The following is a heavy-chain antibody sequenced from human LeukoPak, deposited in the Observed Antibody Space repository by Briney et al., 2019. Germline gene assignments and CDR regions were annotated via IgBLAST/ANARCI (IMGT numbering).Heavy chain of an antibody. CDR2: VNHGGSGT. Sequence: GGSLRLSCAASGFTFIDYWMHWVRQVPGKGLVWVSRVNHGGSGTSYADSVKGRFTISRDNAKHTLYLQMNSLRAEDTAIYYCVRDVCTSGCHEEAHNWFDPWGQGTLVTVSS. CDR3: VRDVCTSGCHEEAHNWFDP. D-gene: IGHD2-2*01. V-gene: IGHV3-74*01. CDR1: GFTFIDYW. J-gene: IGHJ5*02.